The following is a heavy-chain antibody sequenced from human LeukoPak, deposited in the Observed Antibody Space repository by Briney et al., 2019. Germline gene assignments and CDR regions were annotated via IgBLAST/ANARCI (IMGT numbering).Heavy chain of an antibody. CDR3: ARPNYDSSGYWGAFDY. D-gene: IGHD3-22*01. Sequence: AGGSLRLSCAASGFTFSSYAMHWVRQAPGKGLEWVAVISYDGSNKYYADSVKGRFTISRDNSKNTLYLQMNSLRAEDTAVYYCARPNYDSSGYWGAFDYWGQGTLVTVSS. CDR1: GFTFSSYA. V-gene: IGHV3-30*04. CDR2: ISYDGSNK. J-gene: IGHJ4*02.